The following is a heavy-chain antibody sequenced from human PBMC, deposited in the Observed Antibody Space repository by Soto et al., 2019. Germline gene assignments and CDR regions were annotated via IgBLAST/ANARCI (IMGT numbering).Heavy chain of an antibody. D-gene: IGHD1-26*01. CDR3: ANDPTSWGAISFFGS. J-gene: IGHJ4*02. V-gene: IGHV3-9*01. Sequence: GGSLRLSCAASGFTFDDFAMHWVRQAQGKGLEWFSSINWNSDTIGYADSVKGRFTISSDNANNSLYVQMNSLRGEPTALYYGANDPTSWGAISFFGSGGQGTLVTVSS. CDR2: INWNSDTI. CDR1: GFTFDDFA.